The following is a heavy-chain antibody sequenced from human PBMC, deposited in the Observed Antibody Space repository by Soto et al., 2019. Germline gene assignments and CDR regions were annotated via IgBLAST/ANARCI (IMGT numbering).Heavy chain of an antibody. CDR2: TYYRSKWYS. CDR1: GDSVSSTSAA. D-gene: IGHD6-19*01. CDR3: ARGSYYSGWV. V-gene: IGHV6-1*01. J-gene: IGHJ4*02. Sequence: QTLSLTCAISGDSVSSTSAAWSWIRQSPSRGLEWLGRTYYRSKWYSDYAVSVKSRITINPDTSKNQFSLQLNSVTPEDTAVYYCARGSYYSGWVWGQGTLVTVSS.